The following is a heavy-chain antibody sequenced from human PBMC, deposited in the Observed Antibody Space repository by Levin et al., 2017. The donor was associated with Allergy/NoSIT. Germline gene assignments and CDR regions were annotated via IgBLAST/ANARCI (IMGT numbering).Heavy chain of an antibody. J-gene: IGHJ4*02. CDR1: GFTFSDYY. V-gene: IGHV3-11*03. CDR3: ARGVTTYYFDY. D-gene: IGHD3-3*01. Sequence: GESLKISCAASGFTFSDYYMSWIRQAPGKGLEWVSYISSSSSYTNYADSVKGRFTISRDNAKNSLYLQMNSLRAEDTAVYYCARGVTTYYFDYWGQGTLVTVSS. CDR2: ISSSSSYT.